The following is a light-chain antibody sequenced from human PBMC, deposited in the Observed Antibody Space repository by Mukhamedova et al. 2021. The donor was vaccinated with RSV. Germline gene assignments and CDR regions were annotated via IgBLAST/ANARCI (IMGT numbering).Light chain of an antibody. Sequence: GTSSDVGTYNYVSWYQQHPGKAPKLMIYEVSNRPSGVSNRFSGSKSGNTASLTISGLQAEDEADYYCSSFTSNNIPVFGGGTKLT. CDR1: SSDVGTYNY. CDR2: EVS. J-gene: IGLJ2*01. CDR3: SSFTSNNIPV. V-gene: IGLV2-14*01.